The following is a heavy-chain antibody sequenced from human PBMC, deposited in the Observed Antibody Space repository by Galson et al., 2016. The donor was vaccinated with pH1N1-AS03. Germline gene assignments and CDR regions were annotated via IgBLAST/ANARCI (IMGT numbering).Heavy chain of an antibody. CDR2: ITSIGGSGPTI. V-gene: IGHV3-11*01. J-gene: IGHJ4*02. D-gene: IGHD3-9*01. CDR3: ARGWYDIWTGYLVDPFDY. CDR1: GFTFSDYY. Sequence: SLRLSCAASGFTFSDYYMSWIRQAPGKGLEWISCITSIGGSGPTIYYADSVKGRFTISRDNAKNSLYLQMNSLRADDTAVYYCARGWYDIWTGYLVDPFDYWGQGALVTVSS.